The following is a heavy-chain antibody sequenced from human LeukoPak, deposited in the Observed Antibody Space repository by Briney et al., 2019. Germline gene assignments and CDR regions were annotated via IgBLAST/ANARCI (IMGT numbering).Heavy chain of an antibody. CDR2: ISISSSSV. Sequence: GGSLRLSCAASGFTLSSHAMNWVRQAPGKGLEWVSYISISSSSVYYADSVKGRFTISRDNAKNSLYLQMNSLRAEDTAVYYCARVGSSGYYYWVDYWGQGTLVTVSS. CDR3: ARVGSSGYYYWVDY. D-gene: IGHD3-22*01. J-gene: IGHJ4*02. V-gene: IGHV3-48*04. CDR1: GFTLSSHA.